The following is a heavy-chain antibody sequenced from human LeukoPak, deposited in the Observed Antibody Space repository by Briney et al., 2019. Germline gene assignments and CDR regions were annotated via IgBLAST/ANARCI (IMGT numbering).Heavy chain of an antibody. D-gene: IGHD6-19*01. V-gene: IGHV3-11*01. CDR1: GFTFSDYY. CDR2: ISSSGSTI. Sequence: PGGPLRLSCAASGFTFSDYYMSWIRQAPGKGLEWVSYISSSGSTIYYADSVEGRFTISRDNAKNSLFLQMNSLRAEDTAVYYCARRAYSSGWYFFDYWGQGTLVTVSS. CDR3: ARRAYSSGWYFFDY. J-gene: IGHJ4*02.